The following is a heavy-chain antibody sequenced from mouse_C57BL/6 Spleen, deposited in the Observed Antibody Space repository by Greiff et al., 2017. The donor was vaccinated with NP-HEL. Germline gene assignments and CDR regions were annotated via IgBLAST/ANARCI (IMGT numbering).Heavy chain of an antibody. CDR1: GYSITSGYY. CDR3: ARAIITSWYFDV. V-gene: IGHV3-6*01. CDR2: ISYDGSN. Sequence: EVKLMESGPGLVKPSQSLSLTCSVTGYSITSGYYWNWIRQFPGNKLEWMGYISYDGSNNYNPSLKNRISITRDTSKNQFFLKLNSVTTEDTATYYCARAIITSWYFDVWGTGTTVTVSS. D-gene: IGHD1-1*01. J-gene: IGHJ1*03.